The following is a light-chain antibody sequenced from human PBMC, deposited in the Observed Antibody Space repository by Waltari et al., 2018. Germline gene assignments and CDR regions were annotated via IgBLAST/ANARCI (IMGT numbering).Light chain of an antibody. Sequence: TCLASQCINNYVACYQQNLVIAPKLLIYSTSTLQIWVSSRFSRSVSLTDFTLTIISLQPLDFTTYYCQQLNSNQWTFSQGNKVAI. J-gene: IGKJ1*01. CDR3: QQLNSNQWT. CDR2: STS. V-gene: IGKV1-9*01. CDR1: QCINNY.